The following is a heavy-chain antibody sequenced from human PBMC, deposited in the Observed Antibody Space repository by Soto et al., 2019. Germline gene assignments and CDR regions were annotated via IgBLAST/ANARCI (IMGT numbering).Heavy chain of an antibody. D-gene: IGHD3-22*01. Sequence: ASVKVSCKASGYTFTDYYLHWVRQAPGQGLELMGWINPKNGATIYAQKFQGRVTMTRDTSISTAYMELSRLRSDDTAVYSCARVYYDSSGHLDYWGQGILVTVSS. V-gene: IGHV1-2*02. CDR3: ARVYYDSSGHLDY. CDR2: INPKNGAT. CDR1: GYTFTDYY. J-gene: IGHJ4*02.